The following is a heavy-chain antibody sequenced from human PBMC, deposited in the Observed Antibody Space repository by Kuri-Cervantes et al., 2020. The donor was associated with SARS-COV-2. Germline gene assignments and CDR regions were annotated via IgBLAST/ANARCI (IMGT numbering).Heavy chain of an antibody. D-gene: IGHD3-9*01. CDR3: ARRHYDILAYGMDV. J-gene: IGHJ6*02. Sequence: SETLSLTCAVYGGSFSGYYWSWIRQPPGKGLEWIGEINHSGSTNYNPSLKSRVTISVDTSKNQFSLKLSSVTAADTAVYYCARRHYDILAYGMDVWGQGTTVTVSS. V-gene: IGHV4-34*01. CDR2: INHSGST. CDR1: GGSFSGYY.